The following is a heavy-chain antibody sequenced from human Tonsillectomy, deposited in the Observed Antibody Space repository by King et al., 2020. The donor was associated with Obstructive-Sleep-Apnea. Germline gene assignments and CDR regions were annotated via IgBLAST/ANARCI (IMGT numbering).Heavy chain of an antibody. Sequence: VQLVESGGGLVQPGRSLRLICTASGFIFVDYVMSWFRQAPGKVLEVVGFIRSKAYGGTTEYAASVKGRFTISRDDSKSIAYLQMNSLKTEDTAVYYCARKYYFDYWGQGTLVTVSS. V-gene: IGHV3-49*03. J-gene: IGHJ4*02. CDR2: IRSKAYGGTT. CDR3: ARKYYFDY. CDR1: GFIFVDYV.